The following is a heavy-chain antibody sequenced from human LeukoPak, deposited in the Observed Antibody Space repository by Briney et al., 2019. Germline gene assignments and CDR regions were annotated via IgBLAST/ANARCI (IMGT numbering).Heavy chain of an antibody. V-gene: IGHV3-21*01. CDR2: ISSSSSYI. Sequence: GGSLRLSCAASGFTFSSYSMNWVRQAPGKGLEWVSSISSSSSYIYYADSVKGRFTISRDNAKNSLYLQMNSLRAEDTAVYYCAKDLGDFWSGYNFDYWGQGTLVTVSS. J-gene: IGHJ4*02. CDR1: GFTFSSYS. D-gene: IGHD3-3*01. CDR3: AKDLGDFWSGYNFDY.